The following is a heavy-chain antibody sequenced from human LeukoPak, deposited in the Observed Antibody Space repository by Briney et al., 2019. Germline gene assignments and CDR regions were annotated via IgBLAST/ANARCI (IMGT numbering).Heavy chain of an antibody. CDR1: GFTFNTYG. V-gene: IGHV3-33*01. J-gene: IGHJ4*02. D-gene: IGHD5-12*01. CDR2: IWYDGSNK. Sequence: GGSLRLSCAAAGFTFNTYGMHWLRQAPGKGLGWVALIWYDGSNKYYADSVKGRFTISRDNSRDTLFLQMNSLRVEDSAVYYCARDRGTNIVNAGLRPGYIDYWGQGTLVTVSS. CDR3: ARDRGTNIVNAGLRPGYIDY.